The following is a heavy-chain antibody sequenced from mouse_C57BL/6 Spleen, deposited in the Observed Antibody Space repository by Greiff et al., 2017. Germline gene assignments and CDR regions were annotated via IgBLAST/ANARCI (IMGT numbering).Heavy chain of an antibody. CDR1: GFTFSDFY. CDR2: SRNKANDYTT. Sequence: EVQGVESGGGLVQSGRSLRLSCATSGFTFSDFYMEWVRQAPGKGLEWIAASRNKANDYTTEYSASVKGRFIVARDTSQSILYLQMNALRAEDTAIYYCARDAEDDGYDYAMDYWGQGTSVTVSS. J-gene: IGHJ4*01. CDR3: ARDAEDDGYDYAMDY. D-gene: IGHD2-3*01. V-gene: IGHV7-1*01.